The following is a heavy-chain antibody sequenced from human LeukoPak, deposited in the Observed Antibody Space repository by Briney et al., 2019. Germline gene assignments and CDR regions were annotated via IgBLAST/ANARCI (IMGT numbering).Heavy chain of an antibody. J-gene: IGHJ4*02. CDR3: ARDSATVEYYFDY. CDR1: GGSFSGYY. CDR2: ISGSGGST. V-gene: IGHV3-23*01. D-gene: IGHD4-23*01. Sequence: ETLSLTCAVYGGSFSGYYWSWIRQPPGKGLEWVSAISGSGGSTYYADSVKGRFTISRDNSKNTLYLQMNSLRAEDTAVYYCARDSATVEYYFDYWGQGTLVTVSS.